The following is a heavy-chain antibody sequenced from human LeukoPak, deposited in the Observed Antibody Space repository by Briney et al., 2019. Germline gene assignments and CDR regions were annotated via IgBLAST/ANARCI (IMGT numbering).Heavy chain of an antibody. J-gene: IGHJ6*03. CDR2: ITSSSSYI. D-gene: IGHD1-26*01. CDR3: ARDPYSGSYGDYYYYYMDV. CDR1: GFTFNTYN. Sequence: PGESLRLSCVASGFTFNTYNMNWVRQAPGKGLEWVSSITSSSSYIYYADSVKGRFTISRDNAKSSLYLQMNSLRDEDTAVYYCARDPYSGSYGDYYYYYMDVWGKGTTVTISS. V-gene: IGHV3-21*01.